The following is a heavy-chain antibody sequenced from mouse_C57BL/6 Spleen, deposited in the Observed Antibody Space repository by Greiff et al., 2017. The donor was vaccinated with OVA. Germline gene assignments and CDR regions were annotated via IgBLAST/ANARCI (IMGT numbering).Heavy chain of an antibody. V-gene: IGHV1-50*01. D-gene: IGHD2-5*01. CDR3: ARSGSNYVYYFDY. CDR1: GYTFTSYW. Sequence: QVQLQQPGAELVKPGASVKLSCKASGYTFTSYWMQWVKQRPGQGLEWIGEIDPSDSYPNYHQKFKGKATLTVDTSSSTAYMQLSSLTSEDSAVYYCARSGSNYVYYFDYWGQGTTLTVSS. J-gene: IGHJ2*01. CDR2: IDPSDSYP.